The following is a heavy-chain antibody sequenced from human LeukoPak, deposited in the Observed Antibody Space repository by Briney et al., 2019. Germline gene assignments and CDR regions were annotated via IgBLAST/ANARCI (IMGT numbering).Heavy chain of an antibody. J-gene: IGHJ4*02. CDR1: GFTFDDYA. CDR2: ISWNSGSK. CDR3: AKSWNWESPDYYGSGSYFDY. V-gene: IGHV3-9*01. Sequence: GRSLRLSCAASGFTFDDYAMHWVRQAPGKGLEWVSGISWNSGSKGYADSVKGRFTISRDNAKNSLYLQMNSLRAEDTALYYCAKSWNWESPDYYGSGSYFDYWGQGTLVTVSS. D-gene: IGHD3-10*01.